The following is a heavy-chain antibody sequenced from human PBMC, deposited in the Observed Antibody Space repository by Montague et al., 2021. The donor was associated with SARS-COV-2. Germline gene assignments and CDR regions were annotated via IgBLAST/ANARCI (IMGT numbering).Heavy chain of an antibody. V-gene: IGHV3-48*03. CDR1: GFTLSNYE. CDR3: VRIEGYFDV. D-gene: IGHD5-24*01. CDR2: ISSGGDTI. J-gene: IGHJ2*01. Sequence: SLRLSCAASGFTLSNYEMNWVRQTPGKGLEWISYISSGGDTISYADSVKGRFTISRDNAKNSVYLQMNSLRGEDTALYYCVRIEGYFDVWGRGTLVTVSS.